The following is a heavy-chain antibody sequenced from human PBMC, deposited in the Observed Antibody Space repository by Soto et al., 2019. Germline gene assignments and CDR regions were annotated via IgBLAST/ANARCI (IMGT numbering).Heavy chain of an antibody. V-gene: IGHV4-31*03. CDR3: ARVRDYYIFVDY. D-gene: IGHD3-9*01. CDR2: IYYNGRT. Sequence: SETLSLTCTVSGGSITSGGYYWSWIRQHPGKGLEWIGYIYYNGRTDYQPSLKSRVTMSVDTSKNHFSLKLYSVTAADTAVYYCARVRDYYIFVDYWGQGMLVTVSS. CDR1: GGSITSGGYY. J-gene: IGHJ4*02.